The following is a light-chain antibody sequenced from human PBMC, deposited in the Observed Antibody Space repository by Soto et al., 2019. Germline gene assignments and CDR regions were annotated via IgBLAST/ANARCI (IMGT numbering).Light chain of an antibody. CDR2: DVS. Sequence: DIQMTQSPSTLSASIGDRVTITCRASQSISTWLAWYQQKPGKAPKALIYDVSTLESGVPSRFSGSGSGTQFTLTISSLQPDDFATYYCQQSYSTPITFGQGTRLEI. CDR3: QQSYSTPIT. CDR1: QSISTW. J-gene: IGKJ5*01. V-gene: IGKV1-5*01.